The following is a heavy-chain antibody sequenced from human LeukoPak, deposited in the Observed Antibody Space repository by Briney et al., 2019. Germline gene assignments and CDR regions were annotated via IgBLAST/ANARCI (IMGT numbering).Heavy chain of an antibody. Sequence: GGSLRLSCAASGFTFRSSAMSWVRQAPGKGLEWVSSISGNGAYTYYADSVKGRLSISRDNSKNTLYLQMNSLGAEDTAVYYCAKEHGYSYGFSYWGQGTLGTVSS. J-gene: IGHJ4*02. D-gene: IGHD5-18*01. V-gene: IGHV3-23*01. CDR1: GFTFRSSA. CDR3: AKEHGYSYGFSY. CDR2: ISGNGAYT.